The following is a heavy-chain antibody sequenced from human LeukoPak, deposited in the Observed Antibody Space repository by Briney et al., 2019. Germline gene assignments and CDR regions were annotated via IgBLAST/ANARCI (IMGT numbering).Heavy chain of an antibody. CDR2: ISDSGNT. CDR3: AKAPVTTCRGAYCYPFDY. Sequence: GGSLRLSCATSGFTFSAYSMNWVRHAPGKGLEWVSAISDSGNTYHADSVKGRFTISRDSSKNTLFLQMNRLRPEDAAVYYCAKAPVTTCRGAYCYPFDYWGQGTLVTVSS. J-gene: IGHJ4*02. V-gene: IGHV3-23*01. D-gene: IGHD2-21*01. CDR1: GFTFSAYS.